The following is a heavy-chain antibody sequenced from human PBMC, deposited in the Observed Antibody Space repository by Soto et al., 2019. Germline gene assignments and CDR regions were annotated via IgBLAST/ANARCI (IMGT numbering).Heavy chain of an antibody. CDR1: GYTFTSYA. CDR3: ARGPWGVRSSYFDY. V-gene: IGHV1-3*01. J-gene: IGHJ4*02. CDR2: INAGNGNT. Sequence: ASVKVSCKASGYTFTSYAMHWVRQAPGQRLEWMGWINAGNGNTKYSQKFQGRVTITRDTSASTAYMELSSLRSEDTAVYYCARGPWGVRSSYFDYWGQGTLVTVSS. D-gene: IGHD3-16*01.